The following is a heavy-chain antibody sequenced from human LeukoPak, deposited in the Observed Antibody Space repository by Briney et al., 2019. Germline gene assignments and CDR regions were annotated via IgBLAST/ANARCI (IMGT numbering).Heavy chain of an antibody. J-gene: IGHJ6*04. CDR1: GFTFSSYE. V-gene: IGHV3-48*03. Sequence: GGSLRLSCAASGFTFSSYEMNWVRQAPGKGLEWGSYISSSCSTIYYAASVKGRFTISRDNAKNSLYLQMNSLRAEDTAVYYCAELGITMIGGVWGKGTTVTISS. CDR3: AELGITMIGGV. CDR2: ISSSCSTI. D-gene: IGHD3-10*02.